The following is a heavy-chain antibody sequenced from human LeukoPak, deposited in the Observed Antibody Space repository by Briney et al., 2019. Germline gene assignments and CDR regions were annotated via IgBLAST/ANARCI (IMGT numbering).Heavy chain of an antibody. CDR2: IYYSGST. CDR1: GCSISSGGYY. Sequence: SQTLSLTCTVSGCSISSGGYYWSWIRQHPGKGLEWIGYIYYSGSTYYNPSLKSRVTISVDTSKNQFSLKLSSVTAADTAVYYCASLFRGYSYGDYWGQGTLVTVSS. V-gene: IGHV4-31*03. D-gene: IGHD5-18*01. CDR3: ASLFRGYSYGDY. J-gene: IGHJ4*02.